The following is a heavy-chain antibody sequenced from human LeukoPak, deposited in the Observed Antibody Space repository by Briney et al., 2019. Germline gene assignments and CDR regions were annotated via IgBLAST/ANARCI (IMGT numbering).Heavy chain of an antibody. V-gene: IGHV3-48*02. CDR2: ISATSSAI. CDR3: AGVSFDY. J-gene: IGHJ4*02. Sequence: GGSLRLSCAASGFTFNTYSMNWVRQAPGKGLEWISYISATSSAIHYADSVKGRFTISRDNAQNSLYLQMNSLRDEDTAVYYCAGVSFDYWGQGSLVTVSS. CDR1: GFTFNTYS.